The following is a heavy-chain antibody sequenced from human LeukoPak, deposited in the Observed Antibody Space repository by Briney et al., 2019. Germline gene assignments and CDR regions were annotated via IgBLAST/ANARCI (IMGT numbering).Heavy chain of an antibody. CDR1: GFTFSDYY. V-gene: IGHV3-11*01. CDR2: ISSSGSTI. D-gene: IGHD3-22*01. Sequence: KTGGSLRLSCAASGFTFSDYYMSWIRQAPGKGLEWVSYISSSGSTIYYADSVKGRFTIPRDTAKNSLYLQMNSLRAEDTAVYYCARAGYYDSSGYVVDYWGQGTLVTVSS. CDR3: ARAGYYDSSGYVVDY. J-gene: IGHJ4*02.